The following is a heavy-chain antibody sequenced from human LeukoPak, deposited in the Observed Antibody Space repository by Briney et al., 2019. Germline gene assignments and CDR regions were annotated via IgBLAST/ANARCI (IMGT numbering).Heavy chain of an antibody. Sequence: GASVKVSCKASGYTFTSYDINWVRQATGQGLEWMGWMNPNSGNTGYAQKFQGRVTMTRNTSISTAYMELSSLRSEDTAVYYCARGLMAYYYDSSGYYSAHDHWGQGTLVTVSS. CDR2: MNPNSGNT. V-gene: IGHV1-8*01. D-gene: IGHD3-22*01. CDR3: ARGLMAYYYDSSGYYSAHDH. J-gene: IGHJ4*02. CDR1: GYTFTSYD.